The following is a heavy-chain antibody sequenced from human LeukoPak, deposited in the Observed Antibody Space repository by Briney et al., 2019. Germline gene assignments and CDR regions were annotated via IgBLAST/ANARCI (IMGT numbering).Heavy chain of an antibody. D-gene: IGHD2-15*01. CDR2: INHSGST. V-gene: IGHV4-34*01. Sequence: PSETLSLTRSVYGGSFSGYSWNWIRLAPGKGLEWIGEINHSGSTNYNPSLKRRVTMAIDTSKKQFSLRLSSLTAADTAVYYCARDGFRNDCTGDTCYLRGRATYYFDYWGQGTQVTVSS. CDR1: GGSFSGYS. J-gene: IGHJ4*02. CDR3: ARDGFRNDCTGDTCYLRGRATYYFDY.